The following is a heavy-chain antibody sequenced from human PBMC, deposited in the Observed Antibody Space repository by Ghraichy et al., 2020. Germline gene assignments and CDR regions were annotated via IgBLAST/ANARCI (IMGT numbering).Heavy chain of an antibody. D-gene: IGHD6-19*01. CDR2: IYYNGST. V-gene: IGHV4-38-2*02. CDR1: GFSFSGSYY. J-gene: IGHJ3*02. Sequence: SETLSLTCAVSGFSFSGSYYWGWIRQSPGKGLEWIGNIYYNGSTYYNPSLKSRVTMSVDMSKKQVSLKLSSVTAADTAVYFCVRDPGITVVFGAFDIWGQGTMVTVSS. CDR3: VRDPGITVVFGAFDI.